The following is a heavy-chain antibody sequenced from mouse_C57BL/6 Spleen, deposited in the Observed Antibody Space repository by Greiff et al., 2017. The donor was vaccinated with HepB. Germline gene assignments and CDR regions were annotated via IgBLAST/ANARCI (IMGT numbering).Heavy chain of an antibody. V-gene: IGHV1-55*01. CDR3: ARSREYGSSWFAY. Sequence: VQLQQSGAELVKPGASVKMSCKASGYTFTSYWITWVKQRPGQGLEWIGDIYPGSGSTNYNEKFKSKATLTVDTSSSTAYMQLSSLTSEDSAVYYCARSREYGSSWFAYWGQGTLVTVSA. CDR2: IYPGSGST. CDR1: GYTFTSYW. D-gene: IGHD1-1*01. J-gene: IGHJ3*01.